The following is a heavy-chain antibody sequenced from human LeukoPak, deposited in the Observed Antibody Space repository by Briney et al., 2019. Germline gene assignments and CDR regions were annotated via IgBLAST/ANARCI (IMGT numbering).Heavy chain of an antibody. CDR3: ARPVRYCSSTSCLMAYFDY. J-gene: IGHJ4*02. Sequence: GASVKVSCKASGGTFSSYAISWVRQAPGQGLEWMGGIIPIFGTANYAQKFQGRVTITADESTSTAYMELSSLRSEDTAVYYCARPVRYCSSTSCLMAYFDYWGQGTLVTVSS. CDR2: IIPIFGTA. V-gene: IGHV1-69*13. D-gene: IGHD2-2*01. CDR1: GGTFSSYA.